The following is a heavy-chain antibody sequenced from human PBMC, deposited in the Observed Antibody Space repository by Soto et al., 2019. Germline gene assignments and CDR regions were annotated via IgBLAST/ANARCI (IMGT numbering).Heavy chain of an antibody. V-gene: IGHV1-46*01. J-gene: IGHJ4*02. CDR2: SDPTGAYT. Sequence: ASVKVSCKASGYTFTNYYIHWLRQARGQGLEWMGISDPTGAYTNNAQRFQGRVTMTRDTSTSTVYMELSTLRSEDTALYYCARVPARNSLDVFDYWGQGTLVTVSS. CDR1: GYTFTNYY. CDR3: ARVPARNSLDVFDY. D-gene: IGHD1-1*01.